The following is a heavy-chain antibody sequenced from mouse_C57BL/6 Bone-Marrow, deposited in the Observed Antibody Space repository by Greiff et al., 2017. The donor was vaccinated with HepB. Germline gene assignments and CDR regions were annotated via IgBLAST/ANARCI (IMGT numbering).Heavy chain of an antibody. J-gene: IGHJ1*03. CDR3: ARKESYYGSSSYWYFDV. CDR1: GFSLTSYG. V-gene: IGHV2-2*01. CDR2: IWSGGST. D-gene: IGHD1-1*01. Sequence: QVQLKESGPGLVQPSQSLSITCTVSGFSLTSYGVHWVRQSPGKGLEWLGVIWSGGSTDYNAAFISRLSISKDNSKSQVFFKMNSLQADDTAIYYCARKESYYGSSSYWYFDVWGTGTTVTVSS.